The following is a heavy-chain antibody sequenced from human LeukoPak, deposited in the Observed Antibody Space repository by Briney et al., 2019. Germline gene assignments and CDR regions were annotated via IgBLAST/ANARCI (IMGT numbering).Heavy chain of an antibody. D-gene: IGHD3-22*01. J-gene: IGHJ6*02. CDR1: GFTFSIYG. Sequence: PGRSLRLSCAAYGFTFSIYGMHWVRQAPGKGLEWVAVIWYDGSNKYYADSVKGRFTISRDNSKNTLYLQMNSLRAEDTAVYYCAREAGYYDIYYYYGMDVWGQGTTVTVSS. CDR2: IWYDGSNK. V-gene: IGHV3-33*01. CDR3: AREAGYYDIYYYYGMDV.